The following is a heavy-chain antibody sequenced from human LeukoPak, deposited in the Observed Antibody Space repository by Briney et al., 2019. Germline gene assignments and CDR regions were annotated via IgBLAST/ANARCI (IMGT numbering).Heavy chain of an antibody. CDR1: GGSISSGGYY. Sequence: PSETLSLTCSVSGGSISSGGYYWSWIRQPPGKGLEWIGYIYHSGSTYYNPSLKSRVTISVDRSKNQFSLKLSSVTAADTAVYYCALGRYDSSGYHPRTRYFQHWGQGTLVTVSS. J-gene: IGHJ1*01. D-gene: IGHD3-22*01. CDR3: ALGRYDSSGYHPRTRYFQH. CDR2: IYHSGST. V-gene: IGHV4-30-2*01.